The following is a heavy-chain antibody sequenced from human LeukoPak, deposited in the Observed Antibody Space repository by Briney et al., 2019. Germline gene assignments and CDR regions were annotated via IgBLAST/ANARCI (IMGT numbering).Heavy chain of an antibody. J-gene: IGHJ4*02. CDR3: ARSASGSYFDY. CDR1: GYSISSSNW. D-gene: IGHD1-26*01. Sequence: SETLSLTCAVSGYSISSSNWWGWIRQPPGKGLEWIGYIYCSGSIYYNPSLKSRVTMSVDTSKNQFSLKLSSVTAVDTAVYYCARSASGSYFDYWGQGTLVTVSS. CDR2: IYCSGSI. V-gene: IGHV4-28*05.